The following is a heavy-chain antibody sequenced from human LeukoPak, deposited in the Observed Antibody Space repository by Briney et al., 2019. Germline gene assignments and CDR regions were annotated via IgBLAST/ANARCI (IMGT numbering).Heavy chain of an antibody. V-gene: IGHV4-4*09. J-gene: IGHJ5*02. D-gene: IGHD3-10*01. CDR2: IHRSGSP. CDR1: LDSTTSNF. Sequence: SEALSLTCTVSLDSTTSNFWSWVRQPPGKGLEWIGDIHRSGSPNYNPSLQSRVTISIDRSSNQIALVLSSVTAADTAVYYCARVNYYGSGSYYNVRSDPTTNQNWFDPWGQGTLVTVSS. CDR3: ARVNYYGSGSYYNVRSDPTTNQNWFDP.